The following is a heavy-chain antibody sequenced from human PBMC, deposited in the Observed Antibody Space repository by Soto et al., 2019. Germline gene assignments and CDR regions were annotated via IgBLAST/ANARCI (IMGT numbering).Heavy chain of an antibody. J-gene: IGHJ5*02. D-gene: IGHD6-13*01. CDR2: MNPNSGNT. Sequence: ASVKVSFKASGYTSTSYDINWVRRATGQGLEWMGWMNPNSGNTGYAHKFQGRVTMTRNTSISTAYMELSSLRSEDTAVYYCARGRASAGHPRNTWFDPWGQGTLVTVTS. CDR3: ARGRASAGHPRNTWFDP. V-gene: IGHV1-8*01. CDR1: GYTSTSYD.